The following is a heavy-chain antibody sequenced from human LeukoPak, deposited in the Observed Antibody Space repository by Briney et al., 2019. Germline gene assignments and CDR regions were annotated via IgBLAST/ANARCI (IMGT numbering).Heavy chain of an antibody. Sequence: GGSLRLSCAVSGFTFSNYALSWVRQAPGKGLEWLSAITGSGDITYYADSVKGRFTISRDNSKNTLYLQMSSLRAEDTAVYYCAKDLKEITMVRGVRLDYWGQGTLVTVSS. CDR3: AKDLKEITMVRGVRLDY. CDR2: ITGSGDIT. D-gene: IGHD3-10*01. J-gene: IGHJ4*02. V-gene: IGHV3-23*01. CDR1: GFTFSNYA.